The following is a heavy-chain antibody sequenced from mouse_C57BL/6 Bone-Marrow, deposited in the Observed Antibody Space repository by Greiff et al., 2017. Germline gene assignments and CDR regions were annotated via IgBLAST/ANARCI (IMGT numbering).Heavy chain of an antibody. CDR3: TTWGGSSLGYAMDY. CDR1: GFNIKDDY. J-gene: IGHJ4*01. V-gene: IGHV14-4*01. D-gene: IGHD1-1*01. CDR2: IDPENGDT. Sequence: EVQVVESGAELVRPGASVKLSCTASGFNIKDDYMHWVKQRPEQGLEWIGWIDPENGDTEYASKFQGKATITAATSSNTAYLQLSSLTSEDTAVYYCTTWGGSSLGYAMDYWGQGTSVTVSS.